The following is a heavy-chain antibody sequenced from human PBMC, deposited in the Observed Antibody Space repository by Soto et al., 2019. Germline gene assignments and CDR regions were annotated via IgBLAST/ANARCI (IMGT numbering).Heavy chain of an antibody. J-gene: IGHJ6*04. D-gene: IGHD2-15*01. CDR2: IQSGGPT. CDR3: ARDDVLCDGGRCYGVPLAV. V-gene: IGHV3-66*01. CDR1: GFTVSSKY. Sequence: EVHLVESGGGLVQPGWSLRLSCAASGFTVSSKYMSWFRQPPGKGLEWGSLIQSGGPTYYADSVKGRFTISRDTSENTLHRQMDSLRAEDKAVSYCARDDVLCDGGRCYGVPLAVWGKGSTVTVSS.